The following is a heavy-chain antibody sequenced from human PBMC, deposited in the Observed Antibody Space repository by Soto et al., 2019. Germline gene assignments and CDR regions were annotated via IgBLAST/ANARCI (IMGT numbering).Heavy chain of an antibody. CDR1: GGSISGSY. J-gene: IGHJ4*02. D-gene: IGHD5-18*01. CDR3: ARAPNVDTAMGY. Sequence: KASETLSLTCSVSGGSISGSYWSWIRQSPGKGLEWLGYVYYTGSTNYSPSLRSRVSISVDTSKNEFSLRLSSVTAADTAVYYCARAPNVDTAMGYWGQGTLVTVSS. CDR2: VYYTGST. V-gene: IGHV4-59*01.